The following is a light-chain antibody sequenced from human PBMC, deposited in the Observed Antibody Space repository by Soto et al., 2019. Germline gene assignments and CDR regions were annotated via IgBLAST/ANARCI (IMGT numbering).Light chain of an antibody. CDR1: NSNIGNDY. J-gene: IGLJ3*02. CDR2: DND. CDR3: GTWDSSLSAGV. V-gene: IGLV1-51*01. Sequence: QSVLTQPPSVSAAPGQKVTISCSGSNSNIGNDYVSWYQHLPGTAPKLLIYDNDKRPSGIPDRFSGSKSGTSATLGITGLQTGDEADYYCGTWDSSLSAGVFGGGTKLTV.